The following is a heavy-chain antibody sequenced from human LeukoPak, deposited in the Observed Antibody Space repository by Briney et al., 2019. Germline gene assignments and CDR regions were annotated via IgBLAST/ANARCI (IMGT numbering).Heavy chain of an antibody. V-gene: IGHV4-30-4*01. D-gene: IGHD3-22*01. CDR3: ARGDSSGLELDY. J-gene: IGHJ4*02. Sequence: SETLSLTCTVSGGSISSGDYYWRWIRQPTAKGLEWIGYIYYSGSTYYNPSLKSRVTISVDTSKNQFSLKLSSVTGADTAVYYCARGDSSGLELDYWGQGTLVTVSS. CDR1: GGSISSGDYY. CDR2: IYYSGST.